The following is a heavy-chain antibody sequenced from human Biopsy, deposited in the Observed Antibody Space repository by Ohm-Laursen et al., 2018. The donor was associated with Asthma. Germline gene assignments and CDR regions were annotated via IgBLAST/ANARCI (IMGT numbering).Heavy chain of an antibody. V-gene: IGHV3-74*01. Sequence: GSLRLSCAASGFTLSSYWMHWVRQAPGKGLVWVSRINSDGSSTSYADSVKGRFTISRDNAKNTLYLEMNSLRAEDTAVYYCARGPAWQQLDNWGQGTLVTVSS. J-gene: IGHJ4*02. CDR3: ARGPAWQQLDN. CDR2: INSDGSST. CDR1: GFTLSSYW. D-gene: IGHD6-13*01.